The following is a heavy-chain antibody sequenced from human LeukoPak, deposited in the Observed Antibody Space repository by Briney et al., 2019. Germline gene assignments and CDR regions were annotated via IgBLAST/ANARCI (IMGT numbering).Heavy chain of an antibody. D-gene: IGHD4-17*01. J-gene: IGHJ4*02. V-gene: IGHV3-74*01. CDR2: INSDGSST. CDR1: GFTFSSYW. CDR3: AGDYYGDSYFNY. Sequence: GGSLRLSCAASGFTFSSYWMHWVRQAPGKGLVWVSRINSDGSSTSYADSVKGRFTISRDNAKNSLYLQMNSLRAEDTALYYCAGDYYGDSYFNYWGQGTLVTVSS.